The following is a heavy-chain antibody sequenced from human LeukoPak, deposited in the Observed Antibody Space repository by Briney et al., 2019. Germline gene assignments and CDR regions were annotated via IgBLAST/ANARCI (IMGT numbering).Heavy chain of an antibody. CDR3: AREHPRGEVDDFDY. J-gene: IGHJ4*02. Sequence: PSETLSLTCTVSGGSISRGFYYWSWIRQPAGKGLEWIGRIYTSGSTNYNPSLKSRIGISVDTSKNQFSLKLTSVTAADTAVYYCAREHPRGEVDDFDYWGQGTLVTVSS. CDR2: IYTSGST. CDR1: GGSISRGFYY. V-gene: IGHV4-61*02. D-gene: IGHD3-16*01.